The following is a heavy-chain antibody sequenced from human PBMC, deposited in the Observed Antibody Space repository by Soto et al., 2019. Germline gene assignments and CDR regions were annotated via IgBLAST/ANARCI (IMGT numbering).Heavy chain of an antibody. CDR3: AKDRWGGIWFGERYYYYYYMDV. CDR1: GFTFSSYA. V-gene: IGHV3-23*01. D-gene: IGHD3-10*01. J-gene: IGHJ6*03. CDR2: ISGSGGMT. Sequence: EVQLLESGGGLVQPGGSLRLSCAASGFTFSSYAMSWVRQAPGKGLEGVSAISGSGGMTYYADSVKGRFTISRDNSKNTLYLQMNSLRAEDTAVYYCAKDRWGGIWFGERYYYYYYMDVWGKGTTVTVSS.